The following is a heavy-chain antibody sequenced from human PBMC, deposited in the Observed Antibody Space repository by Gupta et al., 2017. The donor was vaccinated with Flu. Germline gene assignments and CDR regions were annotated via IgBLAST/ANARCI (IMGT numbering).Heavy chain of an antibody. Sequence: QVQLQESGPGLVKPSQTLSLACTVSGGSVNLGNYSWSWIRQPAGKGLEWVGQIYTGGDTIYNPSLKNRVTISLDTSKNQVSLRLMSVTAADTAVYLCARAPFYFDNSGAFDIWGQGTAVSVSS. D-gene: IGHD3-22*01. V-gene: IGHV4-61*02. CDR1: GGSVNLGNYS. J-gene: IGHJ3*02. CDR3: ARAPFYFDNSGAFDI. CDR2: IYTGGDT.